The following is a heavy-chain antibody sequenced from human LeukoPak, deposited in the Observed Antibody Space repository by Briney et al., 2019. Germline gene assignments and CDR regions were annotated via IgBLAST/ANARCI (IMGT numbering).Heavy chain of an antibody. Sequence: GSLRLSCAASGFTVSSNYMSWVRQAPGKGLEWVSVIYSGGSTYYANSVKGRFTISRDNSKNMLFLQMNSLRAEDTAVYFCASSASLVCLDYWGQGTLVTVSS. V-gene: IGHV3-53*01. CDR1: GFTVSSNY. D-gene: IGHD2-2*01. CDR3: ASSASLVCLDY. CDR2: IYSGGST. J-gene: IGHJ4*02.